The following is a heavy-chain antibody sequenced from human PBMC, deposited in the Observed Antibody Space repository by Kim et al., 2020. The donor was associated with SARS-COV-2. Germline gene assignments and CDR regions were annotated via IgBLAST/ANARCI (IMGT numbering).Heavy chain of an antibody. V-gene: IGHV3-23*01. J-gene: IGHJ5*02. CDR3: AKEGSFGVFGVPPLNWFDP. Sequence: GRFTIARDNSKNTRYLQMNSLRAEDTAVYYCAKEGSFGVFGVPPLNWFDPWGQGTLVTVSS. D-gene: IGHD3-3*01.